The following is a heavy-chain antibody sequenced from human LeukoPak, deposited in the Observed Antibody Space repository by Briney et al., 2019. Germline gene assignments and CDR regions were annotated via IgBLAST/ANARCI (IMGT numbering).Heavy chain of an antibody. CDR2: INPNSGGT. D-gene: IGHD3-10*01. Sequence: ASVKVSCKASGYTFTGYYMLWVRQAPGQGLEWMGWINPNSGGTNYAQKFQGWVTMTRDTSISTAYMELSRLRSDDTAVYYCARLDYYGSGSYAFDIWGQGTMVTVSS. CDR3: ARLDYYGSGSYAFDI. V-gene: IGHV1-2*04. J-gene: IGHJ3*02. CDR1: GYTFTGYY.